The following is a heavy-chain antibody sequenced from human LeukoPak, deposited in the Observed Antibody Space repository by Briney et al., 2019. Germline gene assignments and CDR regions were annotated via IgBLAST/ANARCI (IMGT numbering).Heavy chain of an antibody. V-gene: IGHV3-7*01. CDR2: IKQDGSEK. D-gene: IGHD1-26*01. CDR1: GFTFSNAW. Sequence: GGSLRLSCAASGFTFSNAWMSWVRQAPGKGLEWVANIKQDGSEKYYVDSVKGRFTTSRDNAKNSQYLQMNSLRAEDTAVYYCARDRMYSGSYLLDYWGQGTLVTVSS. J-gene: IGHJ4*02. CDR3: ARDRMYSGSYLLDY.